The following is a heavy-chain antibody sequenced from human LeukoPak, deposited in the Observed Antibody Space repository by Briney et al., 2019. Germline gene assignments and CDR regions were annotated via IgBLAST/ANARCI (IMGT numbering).Heavy chain of an antibody. J-gene: IGHJ5*02. Sequence: GGSLRLSCAASGFTFSSYSMNWVRQAQGKGLEWVSSISSSSSYIYYADSVKGRFTISRDNAKNSLYLQMNSLRAEDTAVYYCARVTMVRGLNWFDPWGQGTLVTVSS. CDR2: ISSSSSYI. V-gene: IGHV3-21*01. CDR3: ARVTMVRGLNWFDP. D-gene: IGHD3-10*01. CDR1: GFTFSSYS.